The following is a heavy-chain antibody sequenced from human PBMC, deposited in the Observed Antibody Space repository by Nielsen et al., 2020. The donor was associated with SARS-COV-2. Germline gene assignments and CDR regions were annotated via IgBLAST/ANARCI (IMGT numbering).Heavy chain of an antibody. J-gene: IGHJ3*02. CDR2: ISGSGGST. Sequence: GESLKISCAASGFTFSSYAMSWVRQAPGKGLEWVSAISGSGGSTYYADSVKGRFTISRDNSKNTLYLQMNSLRAEDTAVYYCAKVRRAVDIWGQGTMVIVSS. V-gene: IGHV3-23*01. CDR3: AKVRRAVDI. D-gene: IGHD1-14*01. CDR1: GFTFSSYA.